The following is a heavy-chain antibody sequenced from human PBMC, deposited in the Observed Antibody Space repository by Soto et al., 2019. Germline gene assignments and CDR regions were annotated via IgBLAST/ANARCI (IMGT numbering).Heavy chain of an antibody. J-gene: IGHJ4*02. D-gene: IGHD1-7*01. V-gene: IGHV1-18*01. CDR2: ISTYNGNP. Sequence: QIQLVQSGAEVKKPGASVMVSCKASGYIFTSQGISWVRQAPGQGLEWMGWISTYNGNPNYAQKLQGRVTMTTNPSTTTAFLELMSLTSDDTAVYYCARGRTRALDYWGQGTPVIVSS. CDR3: ARGRTRALDY. CDR1: GYIFTSQG.